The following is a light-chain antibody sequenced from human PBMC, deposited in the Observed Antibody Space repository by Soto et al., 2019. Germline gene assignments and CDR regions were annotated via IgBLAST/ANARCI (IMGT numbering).Light chain of an antibody. J-gene: IGKJ1*01. Sequence: EIVMTQSPATLSVSPGERATLSCRASQTVYNNFAWYQQKPGQAPRLLIYGASTRATGIPARFSGSGSGTEFTRTISSLQSADFEIYYCHQYNNWWTVGQGTKV. CDR3: HQYNNWWT. CDR1: QTVYNN. CDR2: GAS. V-gene: IGKV3-15*01.